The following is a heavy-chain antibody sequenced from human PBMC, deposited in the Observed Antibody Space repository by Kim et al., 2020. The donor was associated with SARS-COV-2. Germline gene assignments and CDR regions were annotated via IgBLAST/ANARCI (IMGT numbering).Heavy chain of an antibody. J-gene: IGHJ4*02. D-gene: IGHD3-22*01. V-gene: IGHV4-4*07. Sequence: TAALKRRVTMSVDTSKNQFSLKLSSVTAADTAVYYCARDHSSGYSGDFDYWGQGTLVTVSS. CDR3: ARDHSSGYSGDFDY.